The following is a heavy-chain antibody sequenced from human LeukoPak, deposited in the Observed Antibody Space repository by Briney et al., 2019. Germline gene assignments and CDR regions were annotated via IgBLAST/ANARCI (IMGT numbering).Heavy chain of an antibody. Sequence: SETLSLTCAVYGGSFSGYYWSWIRQPPGKGLEWIGSIYHSGSTYYNPSLKSRVTISVDTSKNQFSLNSTSVTAADTAVYYCARVQSNTWDWGQGTLVTVSS. CDR2: IYHSGST. CDR3: ARVQSNTWD. J-gene: IGHJ4*02. V-gene: IGHV4-34*01. D-gene: IGHD7-27*01. CDR1: GGSFSGYY.